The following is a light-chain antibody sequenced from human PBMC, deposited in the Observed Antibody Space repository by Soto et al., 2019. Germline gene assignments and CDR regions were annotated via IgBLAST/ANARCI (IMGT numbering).Light chain of an antibody. Sequence: QSALTQPASVSGSLGQSITISCSGTSRDVGGYDYVSWYQQHPGKAPKLIIYEFTHRPSGVSYRFSASKSGNTASLTISGLQAEDEADYYCSSYTSSATLIFGGGTQLTVL. CDR2: EFT. V-gene: IGLV2-14*01. J-gene: IGLJ2*01. CDR3: SSYTSSATLI. CDR1: SRDVGGYDY.